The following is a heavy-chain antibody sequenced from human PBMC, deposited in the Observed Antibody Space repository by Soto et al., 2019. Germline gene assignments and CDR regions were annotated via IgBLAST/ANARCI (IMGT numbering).Heavy chain of an antibody. D-gene: IGHD5-18*01. CDR2: IYYSGST. Sequence: SETLSLTCTVSGGSISSGGYYWSWIRQHPGKGLEWIGYIYYSGSTYYNPSLKSRVTISVDTSKNQFSLKLSSVTAADTAVYYCAIDREHSYGEFDYWGQGTLVTISS. V-gene: IGHV4-31*03. CDR3: AIDREHSYGEFDY. J-gene: IGHJ4*02. CDR1: GGSISSGGYY.